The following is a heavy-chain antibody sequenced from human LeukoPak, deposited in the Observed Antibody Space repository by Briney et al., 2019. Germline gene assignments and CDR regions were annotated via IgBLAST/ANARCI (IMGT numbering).Heavy chain of an antibody. CDR2: IYYSGST. CDR3: ARLGLPGYYYYYGMDV. Sequence: ASETLSLTCTVSGGSISSYYWSWIRQPPGKGLEWIGYIYYSGSTNYNPSLKSRVTISVDTSKNQFSLKLSSVTAADTAVYYCARLGLPGYYYYYGMDVWGQGTTVTVSS. CDR1: GGSISSYY. V-gene: IGHV4-59*01. D-gene: IGHD3-16*01. J-gene: IGHJ6*02.